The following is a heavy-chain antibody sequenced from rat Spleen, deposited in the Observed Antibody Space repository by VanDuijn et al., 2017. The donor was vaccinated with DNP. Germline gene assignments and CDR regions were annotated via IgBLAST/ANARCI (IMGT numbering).Heavy chain of an antibody. V-gene: IGHV2S12*01. CDR2: ISRTGDT. Sequence: QVQLKESGPGLVQPSQTLSLTCTVSGLSLTSYHVHWVRQPPGKGLEWIAAISRTGDTYYKSPLKSRLSVSRDTSKSQVFLQMNSLQTEDTAIYFCSREYNLHYWGQGLMVTVSS. J-gene: IGHJ2*01. D-gene: IGHD1-10*01. CDR1: GLSLTSYH. CDR3: SREYNLHY.